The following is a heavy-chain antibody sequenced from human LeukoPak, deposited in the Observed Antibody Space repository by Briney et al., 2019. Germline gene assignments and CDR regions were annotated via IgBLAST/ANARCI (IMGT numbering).Heavy chain of an antibody. CDR2: IYWNDDK. CDR1: GFSLSTSGVG. V-gene: IGHV2-5*01. Sequence: SGPTLVKPTQTLTLTCTFSGFSLSTSGVGVGWIRQPPGKALEWLVLIYWNDDKRYSPSLKSRLTITKDTSKNQVVLTMTNMDPVDTATYYCAHRRIYDSSGYYYTLLDPWGQGTLVTVSS. D-gene: IGHD3-22*01. J-gene: IGHJ5*02. CDR3: AHRRIYDSSGYYYTLLDP.